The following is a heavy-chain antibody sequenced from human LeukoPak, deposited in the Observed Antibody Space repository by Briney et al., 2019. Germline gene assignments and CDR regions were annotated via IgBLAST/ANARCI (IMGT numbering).Heavy chain of an antibody. Sequence: ASVKVSCKASGYTFTGYYMHWVRQAPGQGLEWMGWINTNTGNPTYAQGFTGRFVFSLDTSVSTAYLQISSLKAEDTAVYYCAREHPTYYYYGMDVWGQGTTVTVSS. V-gene: IGHV7-4-1*02. CDR2: INTNTGNP. CDR3: AREHPTYYYYGMDV. CDR1: GYTFTGYY. J-gene: IGHJ6*02.